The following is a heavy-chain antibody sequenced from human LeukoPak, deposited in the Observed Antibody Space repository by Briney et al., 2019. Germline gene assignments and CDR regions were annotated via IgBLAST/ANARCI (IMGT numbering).Heavy chain of an antibody. CDR2: IYYSGST. CDR3: ARDSRSGWYSY. CDR1: GGSISSYY. J-gene: IGHJ4*02. D-gene: IGHD6-19*01. V-gene: IGHV4-59*01. Sequence: SETLSLTCTVSGGSISSYYWSWIRQPPGKGLEWIGYIYYSGSTNYNPSLKSQVTISVDTSKNQFSLKLSSVTAADTAVYYCARDSRSGWYSYWGQGTLVTVSS.